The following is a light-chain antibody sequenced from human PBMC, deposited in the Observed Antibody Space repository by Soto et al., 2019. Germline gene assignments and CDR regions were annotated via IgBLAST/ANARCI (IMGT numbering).Light chain of an antibody. Sequence: QSALTQPACVSGSPGQSITISCTGTSSDVGGYNYVSWYQQHPGKAPKIIIYEVTNRPSGVSNRFSGSKSGNTASLTISGLQAEDDADYYCSSFTSRFTFNYIFGTGTKVTAL. CDR3: SSFTSRFTFNYI. V-gene: IGLV2-14*01. J-gene: IGLJ1*01. CDR1: SSDVGGYNY. CDR2: EVT.